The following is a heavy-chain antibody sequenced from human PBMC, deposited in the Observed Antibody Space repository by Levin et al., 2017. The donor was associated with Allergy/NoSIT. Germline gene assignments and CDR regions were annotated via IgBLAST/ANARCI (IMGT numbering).Heavy chain of an antibody. Sequence: SETLSLTCTVSGGSVSGGTYYWSWIRQPPGTGLEWIGYINYRGGTNYNPSLKSRVTISVDTSKNEFSLKLTSVTAADTAVYYCARNRIIVSGGKDYYYGMDVWGQGTTVTVSS. J-gene: IGHJ6*02. D-gene: IGHD5/OR15-5a*01. CDR1: GGSVSGGTYY. CDR2: INYRGGT. CDR3: ARNRIIVSGGKDYYYGMDV. V-gene: IGHV4-61*01.